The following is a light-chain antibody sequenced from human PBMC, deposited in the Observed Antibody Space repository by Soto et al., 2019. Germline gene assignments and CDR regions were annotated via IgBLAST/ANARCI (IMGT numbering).Light chain of an antibody. CDR3: SSYAGSNNLYVV. CDR1: SSDVGGYNY. V-gene: IGLV2-8*01. J-gene: IGLJ2*01. Sequence: QSALTQPPSASGSPGQSVTISCTGTSSDVGGYNYVSWYQQHPGKAPKLIISEVNKRPSGVTDRFSGSKSGNTASLTVSGLQAEDEADYYCSSYAGSNNLYVVFGGGTKLTVL. CDR2: EVN.